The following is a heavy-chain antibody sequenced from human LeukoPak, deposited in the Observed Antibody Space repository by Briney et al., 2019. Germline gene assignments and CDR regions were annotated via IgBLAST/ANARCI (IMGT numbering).Heavy chain of an antibody. Sequence: SETLSLTCTVSGGSISSSSYYWGWIRQPPGKGLEWIGSIYYSGSTYYNPSLKSRVTISVDTSKSQFSLKLSSVTAADTAVYYCARDHDSSGYYSFDYWGQGTLVTVSS. CDR3: ARDHDSSGYYSFDY. J-gene: IGHJ4*02. D-gene: IGHD3-22*01. CDR1: GGSISSSSYY. V-gene: IGHV4-39*07. CDR2: IYYSGST.